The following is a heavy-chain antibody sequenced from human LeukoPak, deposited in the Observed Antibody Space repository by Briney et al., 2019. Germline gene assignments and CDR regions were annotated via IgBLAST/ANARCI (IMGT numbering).Heavy chain of an antibody. D-gene: IGHD3-16*01. Sequence: SETLSLTCTVSGDSIRNGGYYWSWIRQHPGKGLEWIGYIYYTGSAYYNPSLKSRVTISVATSKNQFSLNLSSVTAADTAVYYCARETGGSFACCGQGTLVTVSS. V-gene: IGHV4-31*03. CDR3: ARETGGSFAC. J-gene: IGHJ4*02. CDR2: IYYTGSA. CDR1: GDSIRNGGYY.